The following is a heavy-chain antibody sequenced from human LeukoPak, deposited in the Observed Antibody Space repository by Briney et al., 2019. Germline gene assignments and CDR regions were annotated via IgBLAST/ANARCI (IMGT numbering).Heavy chain of an antibody. CDR1: GGSISTYY. J-gene: IGHJ5*01. D-gene: IGHD1-26*01. CDR2: IYYSGST. CDR3: ARNGRVRPAFDC. Sequence: SETLSLTCTVSGGSISTYYWSWIRQPPGKGLEWIGYIYYSGSTNYNPSLKSRVTISLDTSKNQFSLNLSSVTAADTAVYYCARNGRVRPAFDCWGQGTLVTVSS. V-gene: IGHV4-59*01.